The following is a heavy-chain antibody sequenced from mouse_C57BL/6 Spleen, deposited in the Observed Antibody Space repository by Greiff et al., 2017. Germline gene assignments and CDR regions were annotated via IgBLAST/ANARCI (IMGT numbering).Heavy chain of an antibody. D-gene: IGHD2-5*01. V-gene: IGHV1-52*01. CDR1: GYTFTSYW. CDR3: TRSPSYYSNDGWFAY. CDR2: IDPSDSAT. Sequence: VQLQQPGAELVRPGSSVKLSCKASGYTFTSYWMHWVKQRPIQGLEWIGNIDPSDSATLYNQKFTDNATLTVAKSSSTANMQLSSLTSEDSAGYCCTRSPSYYSNDGWFAYWGQGTLVTVSA. J-gene: IGHJ3*01.